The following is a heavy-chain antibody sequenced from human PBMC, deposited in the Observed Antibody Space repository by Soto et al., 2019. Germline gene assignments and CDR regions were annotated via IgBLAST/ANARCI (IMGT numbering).Heavy chain of an antibody. V-gene: IGHV1-8*01. CDR2: MNPNSGNT. Sequence: ASVKVSCNASGYTFTSYEINWVREATGQGLEWMGWMNPNSGNTGYAQKFQGRVTMTRNTSISTVYMELSSLRSEDTAVYYCARGGGSGTVTTDYYGMDVWGQGTTVTVSS. D-gene: IGHD4-17*01. CDR3: ARGGGSGTVTTDYYGMDV. J-gene: IGHJ6*02. CDR1: GYTFTSYE.